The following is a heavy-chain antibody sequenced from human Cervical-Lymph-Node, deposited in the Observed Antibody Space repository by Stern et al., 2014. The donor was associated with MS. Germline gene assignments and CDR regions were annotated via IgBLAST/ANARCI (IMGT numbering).Heavy chain of an antibody. CDR3: ARVIKYGGSYYAFDY. Sequence: QVQLVESGPGLVKPSQTLSLTCTVSGASFTGTAYYWTWIRQHPGSGLEWIGHIYHRGTTSYNPSLKSRAPISLEMSQTQVSLQLSSVTAADTAVYYCARVIKYGGSYYAFDYWGQGTQVIVSS. V-gene: IGHV4-31*03. J-gene: IGHJ4*02. CDR2: IYHRGTT. D-gene: IGHD1-26*01. CDR1: GASFTGTAYY.